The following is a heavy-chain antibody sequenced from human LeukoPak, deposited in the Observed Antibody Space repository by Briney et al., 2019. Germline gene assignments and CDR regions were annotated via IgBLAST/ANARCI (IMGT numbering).Heavy chain of an antibody. CDR1: GFTPTNAW. CDR2: IKSKTDGGTT. J-gene: IGHJ4*02. D-gene: IGHD6-19*01. V-gene: IGHV3-15*01. CDR3: TTAGEQWLFY. Sequence: GGSLRLSCAASGFTPTNAWMSWARQAPGKGLGWVGRIKSKTDGGTTDYAAPVKGRFTISRDDSKNMVYLQMNRLKTEDTAVYYCTTAGEQWLFYWGQGTLVTVSS.